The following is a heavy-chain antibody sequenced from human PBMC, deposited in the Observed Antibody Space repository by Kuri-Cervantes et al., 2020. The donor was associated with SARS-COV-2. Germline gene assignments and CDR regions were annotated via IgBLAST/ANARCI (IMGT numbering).Heavy chain of an antibody. CDR1: GFTFSSYW. V-gene: IGHV3-7*01. J-gene: IGHJ6*03. CDR2: IKQDGSEK. CDR3: ARVGGSYYYYYYMDV. D-gene: IGHD1-26*01. Sequence: GESLKISCAASGFTFSSYWMSWVRQAPGKGLEWVANIKQDGSEKYYADSVKGRFTTSRDNAKNSLYLQMNSLRAEDTAVYYCARVGGSYYYYYYMDVWGKGTTVTVSS.